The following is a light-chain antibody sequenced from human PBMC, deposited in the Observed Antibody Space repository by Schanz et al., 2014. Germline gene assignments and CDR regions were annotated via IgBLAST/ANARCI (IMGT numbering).Light chain of an antibody. CDR2: QVS. CDR3: SSYTSSSTLV. J-gene: IGLJ3*02. V-gene: IGLV2-18*02. CDR1: SSDVGTYNR. Sequence: QSVLTQPPSVSGSPGQSVTISCTGTSSDVGTYNRVSWYQQPPGTAPKLIIYQVSNRPSGVTDRFSGSKSGNTASLTISGLQAEDEADYYCSSYTSSSTLVFGGGTKLTVL.